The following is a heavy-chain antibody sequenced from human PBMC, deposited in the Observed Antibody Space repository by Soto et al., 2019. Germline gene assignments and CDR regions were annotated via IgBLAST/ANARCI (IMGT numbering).Heavy chain of an antibody. CDR1: GFTFSSYA. V-gene: IGHV3-23*01. CDR2: ISGSGGST. Sequence: GGSLRLSCAASGFTFSSYAMSWVRQAPGKGLEWVSAISGSGGSTYYADSVKGRFTISRDNSKNTLYLQMNSLRAEDTAVYYCAKGVGLYYDFWSGYPYPPYFDYWGQGTLVTVSS. D-gene: IGHD3-3*01. J-gene: IGHJ4*02. CDR3: AKGVGLYYDFWSGYPYPPYFDY.